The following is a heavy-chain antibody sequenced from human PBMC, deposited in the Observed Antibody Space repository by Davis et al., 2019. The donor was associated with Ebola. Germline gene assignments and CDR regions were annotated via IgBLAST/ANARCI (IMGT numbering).Heavy chain of an antibody. Sequence: PGGSLRLSCAASGFTFRNFAMHWVRQAPGKGLEWVAVIAYDGSTKYYTDSEKGRFTISRDDSKNTVSLQVNSLRPEDTAVYYCARDSRGGGVTAKDLPYWGQGTLVTVSS. D-gene: IGHD2-15*01. CDR1: GFTFRNFA. J-gene: IGHJ1*01. V-gene: IGHV3-30-3*01. CDR2: IAYDGSTK. CDR3: ARDSRGGGVTAKDLPY.